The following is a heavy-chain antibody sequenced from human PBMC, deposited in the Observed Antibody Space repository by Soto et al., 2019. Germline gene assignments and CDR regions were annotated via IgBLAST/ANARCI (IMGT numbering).Heavy chain of an antibody. J-gene: IGHJ3*01. V-gene: IGHV2-5*01. Sequence: QMTLKESGPTLVKPTQTLTLTCSFSGFSFSTSGVGVGWVRQPPGKALEGLALIYWSGDEHYRASLKSRLTITKGTSKNQVVLIMTNMDPVDTATYYCARGVATLPVFAFDVWGQGTTVTVSS. CDR2: IYWSGDE. CDR1: GFSFSTSGVG. D-gene: IGHD6-6*01. CDR3: ARGVATLPVFAFDV.